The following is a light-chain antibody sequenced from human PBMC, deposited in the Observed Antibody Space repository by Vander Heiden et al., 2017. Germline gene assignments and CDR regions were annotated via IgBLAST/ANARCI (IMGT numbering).Light chain of an antibody. CDR1: QSVLYSSNNKNN. J-gene: IGKJ3*01. CDR2: WAS. Sequence: DIVLTQLQDSLAEPLGERATTHCKSSQSVLYSSNNKNNLAWYQQKPGQPPKLLIYWASTRESGVPDRFSGSGSGTDFTLTISSLQAEDVAVYYCQQYYSTPLTFGPGTKVDIK. CDR3: QQYYSTPLT. V-gene: IGKV4-1*01.